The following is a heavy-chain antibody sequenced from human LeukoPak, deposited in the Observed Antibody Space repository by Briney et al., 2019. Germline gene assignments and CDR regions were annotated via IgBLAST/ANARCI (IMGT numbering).Heavy chain of an antibody. Sequence: SETLSLTCTVSVGSNSSSNHYWGWIRQSPDKGLEWIGEINHSRSTSYNPSLKSRVTISVDTSKNQFSLKLSSVTAADTAVYYCARGTTVVTPDFDYWGQGTLVTVSS. CDR3: ARGTTVVTPDFDY. J-gene: IGHJ4*02. CDR2: INHSRST. D-gene: IGHD4-23*01. CDR1: VGSNSSSNHY. V-gene: IGHV4-39*07.